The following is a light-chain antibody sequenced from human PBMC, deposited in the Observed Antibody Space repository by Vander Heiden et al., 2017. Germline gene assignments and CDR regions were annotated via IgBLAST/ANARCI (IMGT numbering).Light chain of an antibody. CDR1: QSVSSSY. V-gene: IGKV3-20*01. CDR3: QRYGTSPFT. CDR2: GAS. J-gene: IGKJ4*01. Sequence: EIVLTHSPGTLSFSPGERATLSCRASQSVSSSYLAWYQQKPGQAPRLLIYGASSRATGIPDRFSGSASGTDFTLTIRRLDPEDFTVYYCQRYGTSPFTFGGGTKVEIK.